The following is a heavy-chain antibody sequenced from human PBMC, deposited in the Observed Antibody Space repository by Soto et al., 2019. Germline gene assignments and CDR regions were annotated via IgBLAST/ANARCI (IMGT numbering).Heavy chain of an antibody. CDR1: GGSISTNY. V-gene: IGHV4-4*08. Sequence: QAQLQESGPGLVKPSETLSLTCTVSGGSISTNYWSWIRQPPGKGLEWIGYISSSGYTNYNASLKSRITISIDTSKNQFSLKLTSVTAADTAVYYCASLHGARFDPWGQGTLVTVSS. CDR3: ASLHGARFDP. J-gene: IGHJ5*02. CDR2: ISSSGYT. D-gene: IGHD4-17*01.